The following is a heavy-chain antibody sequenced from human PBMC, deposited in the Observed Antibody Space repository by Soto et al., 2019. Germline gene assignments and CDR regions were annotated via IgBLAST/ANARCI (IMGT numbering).Heavy chain of an antibody. Sequence: GESLKISCAASGFTVSSNYMSWVRQAPGKGLEGVSGIYSGGSKYYADSVKGRFTISRHNSKNTLYLQMNSLRAEDTAVYYCARAEDGDYGAFDIWGQGTMVTVSS. J-gene: IGHJ3*02. D-gene: IGHD4-17*01. V-gene: IGHV3-53*01. CDR3: ARAEDGDYGAFDI. CDR1: GFTVSSNY. CDR2: IYSGGSK.